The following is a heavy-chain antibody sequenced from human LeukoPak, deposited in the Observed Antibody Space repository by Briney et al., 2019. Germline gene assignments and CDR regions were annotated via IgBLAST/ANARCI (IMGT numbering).Heavy chain of an antibody. V-gene: IGHV4-4*07. D-gene: IGHD2-2*01. Sequence: SETLSLTCTVSDVSIRTYYWSWIRQPAGKGLEWIGRIYTSGSTNCNPSLKSRVTMSIDTSKNQFSLNLSSVTAADTAVYYCARDHSSFPFDLWGQGTLVTVSS. CDR2: IYTSGST. CDR1: DVSIRTYY. J-gene: IGHJ4*02. CDR3: ARDHSSFPFDL.